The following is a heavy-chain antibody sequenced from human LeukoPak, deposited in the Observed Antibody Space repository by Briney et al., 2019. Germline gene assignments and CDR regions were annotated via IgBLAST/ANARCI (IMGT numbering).Heavy chain of an antibody. Sequence: ASVKVSCKASGYTFTGYYMHWVRQAPGQGLEWMGWINPNSGGTNYAQKFQGWVTMTRDTSISTAYMELSRLRSDDTAVYYCARVPSYSSSWYGTGYYFDYWGQGTLATVSS. J-gene: IGHJ4*02. CDR1: GYTFTGYY. CDR2: INPNSGGT. D-gene: IGHD6-13*01. CDR3: ARVPSYSSSWYGTGYYFDY. V-gene: IGHV1-2*04.